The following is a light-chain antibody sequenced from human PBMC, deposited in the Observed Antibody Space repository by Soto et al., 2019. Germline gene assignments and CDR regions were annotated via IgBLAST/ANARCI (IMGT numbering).Light chain of an antibody. Sequence: EIVLTXSPGTLSLSXXXXATLSCRVSQSLSSSYVAWYQQKPGQAPRLLIYGASSRATGIPDRFSGSGSGTDFTLTISRLEPEDFAVYYCQQYASSPSITFGQGTRLEIK. CDR2: GAS. CDR1: QSLSSSY. V-gene: IGKV3-20*01. J-gene: IGKJ5*01. CDR3: QQYASSPSIT.